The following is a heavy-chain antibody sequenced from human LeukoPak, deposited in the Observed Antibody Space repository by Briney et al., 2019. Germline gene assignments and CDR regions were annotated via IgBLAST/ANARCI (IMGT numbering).Heavy chain of an antibody. Sequence: AGGSLRLSCAASGFTFSSYSMNWVRQAPGKGLEWVAFIRYDGSNKYYADSVKGRFTISRDNSKNTLYLQMNSLRAEDTAVYYCAKELGYCSSTSCWGFDPWGQGTLVTVSS. D-gene: IGHD2-2*01. CDR2: IRYDGSNK. CDR3: AKELGYCSSTSCWGFDP. V-gene: IGHV3-30*02. J-gene: IGHJ5*02. CDR1: GFTFSSYS.